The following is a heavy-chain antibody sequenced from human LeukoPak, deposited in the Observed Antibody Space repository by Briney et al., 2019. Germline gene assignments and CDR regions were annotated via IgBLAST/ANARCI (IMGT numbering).Heavy chain of an antibody. J-gene: IGHJ4*02. Sequence: ASVKVSCKASEGTFSSYAISWVRQAPGQGLEWMGRIIPILGIANYAQKFQGRVTITADKSTSTAYMELSSLRSEDTAVYYCAYDLYYYGSGSYYNPNFDYWGQGTLVTVSS. CDR3: AYDLYYYGSGSYYNPNFDY. CDR2: IIPILGIA. D-gene: IGHD3-10*01. V-gene: IGHV1-69*04. CDR1: EGTFSSYA.